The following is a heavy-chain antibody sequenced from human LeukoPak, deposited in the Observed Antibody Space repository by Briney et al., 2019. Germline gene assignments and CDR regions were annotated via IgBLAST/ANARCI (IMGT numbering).Heavy chain of an antibody. J-gene: IGHJ6*03. CDR1: GYTFTSYY. D-gene: IGHD6-6*01. CDR3: AREGLAARHYYYYYMDV. Sequence: ASVKVSCKASGYTFTSYYMHWVRQAPGQGLEWMGIINPSGGSTSYAQKFQGRVTMTRDTSTSTVYMELSSLRSEDTAVYYCAREGLAARHYYYYYMDVWGKGTTVTVSS. CDR2: INPSGGST. V-gene: IGHV1-46*01.